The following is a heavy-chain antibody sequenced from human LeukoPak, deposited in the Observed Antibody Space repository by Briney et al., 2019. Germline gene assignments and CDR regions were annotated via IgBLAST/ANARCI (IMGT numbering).Heavy chain of an antibody. V-gene: IGHV4-59*01. D-gene: IGHD1-26*01. Sequence: SETLSLTCTVSGGSISSYYWSWIRQPPGKGLEWIGYIYYSGSTNYNPSLKSRVTISVDTSKNQFSLKLSSVTAADTAVYYCARGDYARGSYYEVVAAFDYWGQGTLVTVSS. CDR3: ARGDYARGSYYEVVAAFDY. CDR2: IYYSGST. J-gene: IGHJ4*02. CDR1: GGSISSYY.